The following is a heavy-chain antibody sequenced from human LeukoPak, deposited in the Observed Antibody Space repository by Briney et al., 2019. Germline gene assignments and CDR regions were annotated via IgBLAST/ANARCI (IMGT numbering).Heavy chain of an antibody. CDR3: ARGYSSGWYVDY. D-gene: IGHD6-19*01. CDR2: IYYSGST. Sequence: PSETLSLTFTVSGGSVSSGSYYWSWIRQPPGKGLEWIGYIYYSGSTNYNPSLKSRVTISVDTSKNQFSLKLSSVTAADTAVYYCARGYSSGWYVDYWGQGTLVTASS. CDR1: GGSVSSGSYY. V-gene: IGHV4-61*01. J-gene: IGHJ4*02.